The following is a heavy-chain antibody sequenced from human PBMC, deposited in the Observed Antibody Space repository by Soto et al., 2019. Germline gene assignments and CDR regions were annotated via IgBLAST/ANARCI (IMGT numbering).Heavy chain of an antibody. D-gene: IGHD6-13*01. V-gene: IGHV3-23*01. CDR1: GFTFSSYA. J-gene: IGHJ4*02. Sequence: EVQLLESGGGLVQPGGSLRLSCAASGFTFSSYAMSWVRQAPGKGLEWVSAISGSGRSTYYADSVKGRFSISRDNSKNTLYLRMNSLRAEDTAVYYCAKEHHYSSSWSEFDYGGQGTLVTVSS. CDR2: ISGSGRST. CDR3: AKEHHYSSSWSEFDY.